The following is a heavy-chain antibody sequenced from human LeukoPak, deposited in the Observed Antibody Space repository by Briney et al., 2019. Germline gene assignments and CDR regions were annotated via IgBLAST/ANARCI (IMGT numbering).Heavy chain of an antibody. D-gene: IGHD2-21*01. CDR3: AREFRAYYYMDV. CDR2: IYYSGST. CDR1: GGSISSSSYY. J-gene: IGHJ6*03. V-gene: IGHV4-39*02. Sequence: PSETLSLTCTVSGGSISSSSYYWGWIRQPPGKGLEWIGSIYYSGSTYYSPSLKSRVTISVDTSKNQFSLKLSSVTAADTAVYYCAREFRAYYYMDVWGKGTTVTVSS.